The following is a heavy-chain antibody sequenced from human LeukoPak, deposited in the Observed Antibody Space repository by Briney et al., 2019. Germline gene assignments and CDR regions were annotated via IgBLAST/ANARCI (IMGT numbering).Heavy chain of an antibody. J-gene: IGHJ3*02. D-gene: IGHD1-26*01. CDR3: ARGLTRSEWELLPPDAFDI. CDR2: INPKSGDT. CDR1: GYTFTDYY. V-gene: IGHV1-2*02. Sequence: ASVKVSCKASGYTFTDYYMHWIRQAPGQGLEWMGWINPKSGDTHSAQKFQGRVTMTRDTSISTAYMELSSLRSEDTAVCYCARGLTRSEWELLPPDAFDIWGQGTMVTVSS.